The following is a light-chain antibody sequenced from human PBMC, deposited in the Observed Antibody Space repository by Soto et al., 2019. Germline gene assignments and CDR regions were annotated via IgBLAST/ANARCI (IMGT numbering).Light chain of an antibody. J-gene: IGKJ1*01. CDR3: QHRSNWPLTWT. Sequence: EIVLTQSPATLSLSPGERATLSRRASQSVSSYLAWYQQKPGQAPRLLIYDASNRATGIPARFSGSGSGTDFTLTISSLAPEDFAFYYCQHRSNWPLTWTFGQRTKVEIK. V-gene: IGKV3-11*01. CDR2: DAS. CDR1: QSVSSY.